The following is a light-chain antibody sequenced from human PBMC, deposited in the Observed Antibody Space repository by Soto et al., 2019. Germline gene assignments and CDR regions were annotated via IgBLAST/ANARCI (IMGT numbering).Light chain of an antibody. CDR1: SSDVGAYNY. CDR3: SSYSSTSPVL. Sequence: QSALTQPASVSGSPGQSITISCIGSSSDVGAYNYVSWYQQHPDKAPKLLIFEVSNRPSGVSGRFSGSKSGIAASLTVSGLQPGDEADYYCSSYSSTSPVLFGGGTKVTVL. V-gene: IGLV2-14*01. CDR2: EVS. J-gene: IGLJ2*01.